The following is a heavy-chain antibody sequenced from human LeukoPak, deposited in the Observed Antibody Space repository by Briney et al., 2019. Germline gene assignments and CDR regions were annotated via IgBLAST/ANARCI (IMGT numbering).Heavy chain of an antibody. J-gene: IGHJ6*03. CDR1: GFTFSSYA. D-gene: IGHD6-19*01. V-gene: IGHV3-23*01. CDR3: ASTPNSSGWPYYYYYYYMDV. CDR2: ISGSGGST. Sequence: GGSLRLSCAASGFTFSSYAMSWVRQAPGKGLEWVSAISGSGGSTYYADSVKGRFTISRDNSKNTLYLQMNSLRAEDTAVYYCASTPNSSGWPYYYYYYYMDVWGKGTTVTISS.